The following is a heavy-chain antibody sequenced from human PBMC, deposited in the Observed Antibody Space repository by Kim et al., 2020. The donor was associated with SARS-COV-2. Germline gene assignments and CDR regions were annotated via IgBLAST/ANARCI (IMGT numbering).Heavy chain of an antibody. CDR1: GGSVSSGSYY. CDR3: ASSIVVVPAAIPNWFDP. CDR2: IYYSGST. J-gene: IGHJ5*02. V-gene: IGHV4-61*01. D-gene: IGHD2-2*01. Sequence: SETLSLTCTVSGGSVSSGSYYWSWIRQPPGKGLEWIGYIYYSGSTNYSPSLKSRVTISVDTSKNQFSLKLSSVTAADTAVYYCASSIVVVPAAIPNWFDPWGQGTLVTVSS.